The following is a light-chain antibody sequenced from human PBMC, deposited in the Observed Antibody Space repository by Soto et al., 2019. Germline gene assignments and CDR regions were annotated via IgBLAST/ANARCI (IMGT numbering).Light chain of an antibody. Sequence: QSALTQPASVSGSPGQSITISCTGTSSDVGSYNYVSWYQQYPGKAPKLMIYDVSNRPSGVSYRFSGSKSGNTASLTISGLQGGDQAEYYCRSYTTSSTPLVFGGGTKLTVL. CDR2: DVS. CDR1: SSDVGSYNY. J-gene: IGLJ3*02. V-gene: IGLV2-14*01. CDR3: RSYTTSSTPLV.